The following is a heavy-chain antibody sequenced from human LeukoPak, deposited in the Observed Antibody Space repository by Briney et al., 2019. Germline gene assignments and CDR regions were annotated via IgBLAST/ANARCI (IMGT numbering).Heavy chain of an antibody. CDR1: GFTFSTYW. CDR2: ISSDGSIT. CDR3: ARVISAAGTWILDY. V-gene: IGHV3-74*01. D-gene: IGHD6-13*01. J-gene: IGHJ4*02. Sequence: GGSLRLSCAASGFTFSTYWMHWVRQAPGKGLVWVSRISSDGSITGYADSVKGRFTISRDNAKNSLYLQMNSLRAEDTAVYYCARVISAAGTWILDYWGQGTLVTVSS.